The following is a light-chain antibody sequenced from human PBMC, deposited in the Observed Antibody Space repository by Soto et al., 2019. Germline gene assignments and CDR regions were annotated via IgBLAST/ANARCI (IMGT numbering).Light chain of an antibody. V-gene: IGKV3-20*01. CDR1: QSVSNNY. Sequence: EIVLTQSPGTLSLSPGERATLSCRASQSVSNNYLAWYQQKPGQAPRLLIYGASNRATGIPDRFSGSGSGTDFTLTIRSLQPDDFATYYCQQYNNYFWTFGQGTKVDIK. CDR3: QQYNNYFWT. CDR2: GAS. J-gene: IGKJ1*01.